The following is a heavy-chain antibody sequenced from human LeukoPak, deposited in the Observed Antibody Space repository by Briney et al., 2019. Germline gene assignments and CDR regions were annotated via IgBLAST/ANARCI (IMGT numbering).Heavy chain of an antibody. D-gene: IGHD3-22*01. CDR3: ARVSRDNYYDSSGQRHYYYYYYMDV. CDR2: IYTSGTT. J-gene: IGHJ6*03. Sequence: SETLSLTCIVSGGFISRYYWSWIRQPAGKGLEWIGRIYTSGTTNYNPCLKSGVTMPVDTSTDQFSLKLSSVTAADTAVYYCARVSRDNYYDSSGQRHYYYYYYMDVWGKGTTVTISS. CDR1: GGFISRYY. V-gene: IGHV4-4*07.